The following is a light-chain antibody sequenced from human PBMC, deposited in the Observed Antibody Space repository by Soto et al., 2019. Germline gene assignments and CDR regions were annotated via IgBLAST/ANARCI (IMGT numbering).Light chain of an antibody. CDR1: QSISSY. J-gene: IGKJ3*01. Sequence: EIVLTQSPATLSLSPGERATLSCRASQSISSYLAWYQQKPDQAPRLLIYDASNRATGIPARFSGSGSGTDFTLNISSLEPEDCAVYYCHQRSTWPFTFGPGTKVDIK. CDR3: HQRSTWPFT. V-gene: IGKV3-11*01. CDR2: DAS.